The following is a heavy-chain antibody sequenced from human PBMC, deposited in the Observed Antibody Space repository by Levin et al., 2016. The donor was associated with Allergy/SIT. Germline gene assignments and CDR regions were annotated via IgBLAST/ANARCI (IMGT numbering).Heavy chain of an antibody. V-gene: IGHV5-51*01. J-gene: IGHJ4*02. Sequence: GGSLRLSCKGSGYSFTTYWIGWVRQMPGKGLELMGIIYPADSDTRYSPSFQGQVTISADKTIITAYLQWSSLKASDTAMYYCARIRSLEMGTIRGHFDYWGQGTLVTVSS. CDR3: ARIRSLEMGTIRGHFDY. D-gene: IGHD5-24*01. CDR1: GYSFTTYW. CDR2: IYPADSDT.